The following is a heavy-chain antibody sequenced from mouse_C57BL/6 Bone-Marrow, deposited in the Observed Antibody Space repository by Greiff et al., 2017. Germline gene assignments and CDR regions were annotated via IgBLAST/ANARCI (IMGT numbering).Heavy chain of an antibody. CDR3: ARKEVYSGYGDFAV. Sequence: QVQLQQSGAELVRPGASVKLSCKASGYTFTSYGISWVKQRTGQGLEWIGEINPRSGNTYYNEKFKGKATLTADKSSSTAYMELRSLTSEDSAVYFCARKEVYSGYGDFAVWGTGTLVTVS. J-gene: IGHJ1*03. V-gene: IGHV1-81*01. D-gene: IGHD2-3*01. CDR2: INPRSGNT. CDR1: GYTFTSYG.